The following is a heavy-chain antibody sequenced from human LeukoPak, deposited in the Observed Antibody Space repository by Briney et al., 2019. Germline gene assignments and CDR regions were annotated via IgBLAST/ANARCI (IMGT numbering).Heavy chain of an antibody. V-gene: IGHV2-5*02. CDR2: IYWDDDK. CDR3: AHSPLGYCSSTSCTYYYYFDY. CDR1: GFSLSASGVG. J-gene: IGHJ4*02. D-gene: IGHD2-2*01. Sequence: SGPTLVKPTQTLTLTCTFSGFSLSASGVGVGWIRQPPGKALEWLALIYWDDDKRYSPSLKSRLTITKGTSKNQVVLTMTNMDPVDTATYYCAHSPLGYCSSTSCTYYYYFDYWGQGTLVTVSS.